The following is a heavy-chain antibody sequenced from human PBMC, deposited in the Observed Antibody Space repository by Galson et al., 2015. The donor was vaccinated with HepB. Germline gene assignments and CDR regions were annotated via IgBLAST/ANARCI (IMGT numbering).Heavy chain of an antibody. J-gene: IGHJ3*02. CDR2: IYTSGST. Sequence: TLSLTCTVSGGSISSGDYYWSWIRQPPGKGLEWIGRIYTSGSTNYNPPLKSRVTMSVDTSKNQFSLKLSSVTAADTAVYYCAGTCITIFGVVITDAFDIWGQGTMVTVSS. CDR3: AGTCITIFGVVITDAFDI. V-gene: IGHV4-61*02. CDR1: GGSISSGDYY. D-gene: IGHD3-3*01.